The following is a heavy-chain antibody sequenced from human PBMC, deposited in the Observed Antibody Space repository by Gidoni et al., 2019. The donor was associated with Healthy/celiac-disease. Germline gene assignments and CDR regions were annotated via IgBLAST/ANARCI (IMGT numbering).Heavy chain of an antibody. CDR3: ARDWSGSYVDAFDI. CDR2: ISYDGSNK. J-gene: IGHJ3*02. D-gene: IGHD1-26*01. Sequence: QVQLVESGGGVVQPGRSLRLSCSASGFTFSSYAMHWVRQAPGKGLEWVAVISYDGSNKYYADSVKGRFTISRDNSKNTLYLQMNSLRAEDTAVYYCARDWSGSYVDAFDIWGQGTMVTVSS. V-gene: IGHV3-30*01. CDR1: GFTFSSYA.